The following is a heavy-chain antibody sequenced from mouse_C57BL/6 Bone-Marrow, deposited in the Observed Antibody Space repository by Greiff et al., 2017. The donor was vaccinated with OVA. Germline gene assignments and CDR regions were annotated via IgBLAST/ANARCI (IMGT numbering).Heavy chain of an antibody. CDR2: IDPSDSYT. CDR3: ARWGLRRGPFAY. J-gene: IGHJ3*01. D-gene: IGHD2-2*01. Sequence: VKQRPGQGLEWIGEIDPSDSYTNYNQKFKGKSTLTVDKSSSTAYMQLSSLTSEDSAVYYCARWGLRRGPFAYWGQGTLVTVSA. V-gene: IGHV1-69*01.